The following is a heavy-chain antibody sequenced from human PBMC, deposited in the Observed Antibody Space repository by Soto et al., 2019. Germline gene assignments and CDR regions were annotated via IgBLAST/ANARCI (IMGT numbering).Heavy chain of an antibody. J-gene: IGHJ6*02. Sequence: PGGSLRLSCAASGFTFSSYGMHWVRQAPGKGLEWVAVISYDGSNKYYADSVKGRFTISRDNSKNTLYLQMNSLRAEDTAVYYCAKESDYYGSYYYYGMDVWGQGTTVTVSS. CDR1: GFTFSSYG. V-gene: IGHV3-30*18. CDR2: ISYDGSNK. CDR3: AKESDYYGSYYYYGMDV. D-gene: IGHD3-10*01.